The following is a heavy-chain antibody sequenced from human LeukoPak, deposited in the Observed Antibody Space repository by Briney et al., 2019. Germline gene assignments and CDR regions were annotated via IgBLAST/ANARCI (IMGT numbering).Heavy chain of an antibody. CDR1: GFTFSSYG. CDR2: IKQDGSEK. J-gene: IGHJ6*03. D-gene: IGHD3-10*01. Sequence: GGSLRLSCAASGFTFSSYGMHWVRQAPGKGLEWVANIKQDGSEKYYVDSVKGRFTISRDNAKNSLYLQMNSLRAEDTAVYYCARTGTRGAIRGYYMDVWGKGTTVTISS. V-gene: IGHV3-7*01. CDR3: ARTGTRGAIRGYYMDV.